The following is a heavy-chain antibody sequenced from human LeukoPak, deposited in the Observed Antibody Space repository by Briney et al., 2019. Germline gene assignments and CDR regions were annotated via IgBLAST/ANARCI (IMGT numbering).Heavy chain of an antibody. Sequence: GGSLRLSCVASGSTFSTFGMNWVRQAPGMGLEWLSYISKTSRTINYADSVKGRFTISRDNAKNSLYLQMNSLRDEDTAVYYCAAVPFVRGVTDSYYYWGQGTLVTVSS. V-gene: IGHV3-48*02. CDR2: ISKTSRTI. CDR1: GSTFSTFG. CDR3: AAVPFVRGVTDSYYY. D-gene: IGHD3-10*02. J-gene: IGHJ4*02.